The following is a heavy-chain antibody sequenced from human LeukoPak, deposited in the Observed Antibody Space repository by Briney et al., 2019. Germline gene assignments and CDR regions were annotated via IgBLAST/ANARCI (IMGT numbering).Heavy chain of an antibody. V-gene: IGHV4-30-2*01. CDR3: ARGGGWGVGATGFDY. Sequence: TLSLTCSVSGDSISSGAYWGWIRQPPGKGLEWIGYIYHSGSTYYNPSLKSRVTISVDRSKNQFSLKLSSVTAADTAVYYCARGGGWGVGATGFDYWGQGTLVTVSS. CDR1: GDSISSGAY. D-gene: IGHD1-26*01. CDR2: IYHSGST. J-gene: IGHJ4*02.